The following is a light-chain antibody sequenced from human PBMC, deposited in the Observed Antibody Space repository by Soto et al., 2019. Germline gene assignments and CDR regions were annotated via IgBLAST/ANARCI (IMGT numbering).Light chain of an antibody. Sequence: QSVLTQPASVSGSPGQSITISCTGTSSDVGSYNLVSWYQQHPGKAPKLMIYEVSQRSSGVSNRFSGSKSGNTASLTISGLQAEDEADYYCCSYAGSSTWVFGGGTKVTVL. CDR1: SSDVGSYNL. V-gene: IGLV2-23*02. CDR2: EVS. J-gene: IGLJ3*02. CDR3: CSYAGSSTWV.